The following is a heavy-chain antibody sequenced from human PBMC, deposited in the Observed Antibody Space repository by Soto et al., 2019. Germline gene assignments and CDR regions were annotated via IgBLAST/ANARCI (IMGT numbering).Heavy chain of an antibody. CDR2: ISAHIGNT. D-gene: IGHD3-22*01. CDR3: ARVTYYYDSSGYYGPDY. Sequence: QVQLVQSGGEVKKPGASVKVSCKASGYTFTSYGISWVRQAPGQGLEWMGWISAHIGNTNYAQKLQGRVTMTTDTSTSTAYMELRSVRADDTAVYYCARVTYYYDSSGYYGPDYWGQGTLVTVSS. V-gene: IGHV1-18*01. CDR1: GYTFTSYG. J-gene: IGHJ4*02.